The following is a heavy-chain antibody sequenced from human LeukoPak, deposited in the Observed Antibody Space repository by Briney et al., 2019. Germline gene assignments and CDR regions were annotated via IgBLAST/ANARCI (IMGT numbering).Heavy chain of an antibody. V-gene: IGHV4-59*01. D-gene: IGHD6-19*01. CDR2: IYYSGST. J-gene: IGHJ5*02. CDR3: AREVAVAGPGWFDP. Sequence: SETPSLTCTVSGGSISSYYWSWIRQPPGKGLEWLGYIYYSGSTNYNPSLKSRVTISVDTSKNQFSLKLSSVTAADTAVYYCAREVAVAGPGWFDPWGQGTLVTVSS. CDR1: GGSISSYY.